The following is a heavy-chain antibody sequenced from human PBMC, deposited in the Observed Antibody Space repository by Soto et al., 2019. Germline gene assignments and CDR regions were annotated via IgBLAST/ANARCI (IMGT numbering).Heavy chain of an antibody. CDR2: INTDNGNT. Sequence: QVQLVQSGAEVKQPGASVKVSCKSSGYTFTHYAMHWVRQAPGRGLEWLGWINTDNGNTAFSQKFQGRVSITMDTSASTAYVDLSSLISEDTAVYYCARQGDSRILRDTFDIWGQGTLVTVAS. CDR3: ARQGDSRILRDTFDI. J-gene: IGHJ3*02. V-gene: IGHV1-3*04. CDR1: GYTFTHYA. D-gene: IGHD2-8*01.